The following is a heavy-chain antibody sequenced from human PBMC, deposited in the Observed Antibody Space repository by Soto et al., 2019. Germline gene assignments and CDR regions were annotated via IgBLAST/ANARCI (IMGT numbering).Heavy chain of an antibody. V-gene: IGHV3-21*01. CDR2: ISSSSSYI. CDR3: AGGMLRGVQDAFDI. J-gene: IGHJ3*02. D-gene: IGHD3-10*01. CDR1: GFTFSSYN. Sequence: EVQLVESGGGLVKPGGSLRLSCAASGFTFSSYNMNWVRQAPGKGLEWVSSISSSSSYIYYADSVKGRFTISRENAKNSLYLQMNSLRAEDTAVYYCAGGMLRGVQDAFDIWGQGTMVTVSS.